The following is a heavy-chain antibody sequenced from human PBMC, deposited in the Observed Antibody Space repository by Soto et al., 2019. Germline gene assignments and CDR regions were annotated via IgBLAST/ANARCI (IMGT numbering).Heavy chain of an antibody. V-gene: IGHV2-5*02. D-gene: IGHD2-21*02. J-gene: IGHJ6*02. CDR3: VQSRCGGDCLEIYSSHAYNGLDV. CDR1: GLSLRTTGVG. Sequence: QVTLKESGPTLVKPTQTLTLTCTVSGLSLRTTGVGVGWVRQPPGKALEWLALLYWDDDKRYNPSLRSRLTIAKDISEKQVVLTMTNMDTVDTATYYCVQSRCGGDCLEIYSSHAYNGLDVWGQGTTVTVSS. CDR2: LYWDDDK.